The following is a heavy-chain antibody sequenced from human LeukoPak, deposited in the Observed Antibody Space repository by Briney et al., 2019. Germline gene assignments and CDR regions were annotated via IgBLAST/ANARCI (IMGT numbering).Heavy chain of an antibody. J-gene: IGHJ4*02. CDR2: IYYSGTP. Sequence: SETLSLTCTVSGSSISSSISYWGWIRQPPGKGLEWIGSIYYSGTPYYNPSLKSRVTISVDTSKNQFSLKLSSVTAADTAVYYCARFVKKFHYCSGGSCYPYYFDYWGQGTLVTVSS. D-gene: IGHD2-15*01. CDR3: ARFVKKFHYCSGGSCYPYYFDY. CDR1: GSSISSSISY. V-gene: IGHV4-39*07.